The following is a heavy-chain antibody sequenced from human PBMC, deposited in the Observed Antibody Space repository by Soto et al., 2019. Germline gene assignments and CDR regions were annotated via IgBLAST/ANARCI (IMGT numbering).Heavy chain of an antibody. CDR2: IIPIFGTA. CDR3: AASVLRGYSGYVSYYYCMDV. J-gene: IGHJ6*02. V-gene: IGHV1-69*13. CDR1: GGTFSSYA. D-gene: IGHD5-12*01. Sequence: ASVKVSCKASGGTFSSYAISWVRQAPGQGLEWMGGIIPIFGTANYAQKFQGRVTITADESTSTAHMELSSLRSEDTAVYYCAASVLRGYSGYVSYYYCMDVWGQGTTVTVSS.